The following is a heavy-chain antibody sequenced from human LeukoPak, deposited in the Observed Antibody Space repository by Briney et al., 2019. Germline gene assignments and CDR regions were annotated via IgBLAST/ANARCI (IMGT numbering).Heavy chain of an antibody. J-gene: IGHJ1*01. Sequence: YPGGSLRLSCAASGFTFSGFAMTWVRQAPGKGLEWVSTISGSGFSTYYADSVKGRFTISRDNSKNTLYLQMNSLRAEDTAVYYCANRGSSSWYSHWGQGTLVTVSS. V-gene: IGHV3-23*01. D-gene: IGHD6-13*01. CDR3: ANRGSSSWYSH. CDR1: GFTFSGFA. CDR2: ISGSGFST.